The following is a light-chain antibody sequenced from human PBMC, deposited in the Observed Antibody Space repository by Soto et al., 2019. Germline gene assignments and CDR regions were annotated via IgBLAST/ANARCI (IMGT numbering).Light chain of an antibody. CDR1: SSNIGAGYD. CDR3: QSYDSSLSGV. CDR2: GNS. V-gene: IGLV1-40*01. J-gene: IGLJ1*01. Sequence: QSVLTQPPSVSGAPGQMVTISCTGSSSNIGAGYDVHWYQQFPGTAPKLLIYGNSNRPSGVPDRFSGSKSGTSASLAITGLQAEDEADYYCQSYDSSLSGVFGSGTKLTVL.